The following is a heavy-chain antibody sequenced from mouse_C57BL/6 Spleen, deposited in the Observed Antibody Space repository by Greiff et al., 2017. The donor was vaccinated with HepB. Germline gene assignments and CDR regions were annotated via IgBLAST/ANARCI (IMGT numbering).Heavy chain of an antibody. CDR2: INTNNGGT. CDR3: ARKGGHRAMDY. CDR1: GYTFTDYN. J-gene: IGHJ4*01. Sequence: EVQLQQSGPELVKPGASVKIPCKASGYTFTDYNMDWVKQSHGKSLEWIGDINTNNGGTIYNQKFKGKATLTVNKSSSTAYMALRSLTSVDTAVYYCARKGGHRAMDYWGQGTSVTVSS. V-gene: IGHV1-18*01.